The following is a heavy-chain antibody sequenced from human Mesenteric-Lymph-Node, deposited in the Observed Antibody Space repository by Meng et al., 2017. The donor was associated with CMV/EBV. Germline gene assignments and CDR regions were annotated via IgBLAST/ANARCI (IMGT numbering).Heavy chain of an antibody. Sequence: GGSLRLSCAASGFTFSSYAMHWVRQAPGKGLEWVAVISYDGSNKYYADSVKGRFTISRDNSKNTLYLQMNSLRAEDTAVYYCARDKYEYSSSLPYYWGQGTRVTVSS. V-gene: IGHV3-30*04. CDR2: ISYDGSNK. CDR1: GFTFSSYA. J-gene: IGHJ4*02. D-gene: IGHD6-6*01. CDR3: ARDKYEYSSSLPYY.